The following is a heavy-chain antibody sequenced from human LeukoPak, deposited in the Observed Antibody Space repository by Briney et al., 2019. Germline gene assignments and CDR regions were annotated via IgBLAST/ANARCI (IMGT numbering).Heavy chain of an antibody. J-gene: IGHJ5*02. Sequence: PSETLSLTCTVSGGSISSSSHYWGWIRQPPGEGLEWIGRIYYSGTTYYSPSLQSRVIISIDTSKSQFSLKLSSLTAADTAVYYCARENYYDSSCYNTWGQGTLVTVSS. CDR3: ARENYYDSSCYNT. D-gene: IGHD3-22*01. CDR2: IYYSGTT. V-gene: IGHV4-39*07. CDR1: GGSISSSSHY.